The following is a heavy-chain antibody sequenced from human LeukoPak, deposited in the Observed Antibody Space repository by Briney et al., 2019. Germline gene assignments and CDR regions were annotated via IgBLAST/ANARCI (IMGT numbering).Heavy chain of an antibody. V-gene: IGHV3-23*01. CDR2: VSSNGAKT. CDR1: GFTFSSYA. D-gene: IGHD4-23*01. CDR3: GKEEQRAITPGLDY. J-gene: IGHJ4*02. Sequence: GGSLRLSCAASGFTFSSYAITWVRQAPGKGLEWVSAVSSNGAKTYYADSVKGRFTISRDNYKNMVFLQMNSLRAEDTAVYYCGKEEQRAITPGLDYWGQGTLVTVSS.